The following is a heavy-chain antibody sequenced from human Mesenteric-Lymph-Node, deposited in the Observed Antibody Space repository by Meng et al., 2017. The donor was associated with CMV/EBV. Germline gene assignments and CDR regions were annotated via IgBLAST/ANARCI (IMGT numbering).Heavy chain of an antibody. Sequence: GGSLRLSCAASGFSFDDYAMHWVRQAPGKGLEWVSLISWNGGNTYYADSVKGRFTISRDNNKHSLYLQMNSLTPEDTAFYYCAKADSHIAMGVYYLHYWGQGTLVTVSS. J-gene: IGHJ4*02. CDR2: ISWNGGNT. V-gene: IGHV3-43D*03. CDR1: GFSFDDYA. CDR3: AKADSHIAMGVYYLHY. D-gene: IGHD5-18*01.